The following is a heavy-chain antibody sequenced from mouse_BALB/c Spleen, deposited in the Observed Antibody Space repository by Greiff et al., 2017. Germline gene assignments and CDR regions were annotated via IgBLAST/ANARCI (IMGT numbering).Heavy chain of an antibody. CDR3: ARDDYDAFDY. J-gene: IGHJ2*01. CDR1: GFTFSSYA. D-gene: IGHD2-4*01. V-gene: IGHV5-9-4*01. CDR2: ISSGGSYT. Sequence: EVQVVESGGGLVKPGGSLKLSCAASGFTFSSYAMSWVRQSPEKRLEWVAEISSGGSYTYYPDTVTGRFTISRDNAKNTPYLEMSSLRSEDTAMFYCARDDYDAFDYWGQGTTLTVSS.